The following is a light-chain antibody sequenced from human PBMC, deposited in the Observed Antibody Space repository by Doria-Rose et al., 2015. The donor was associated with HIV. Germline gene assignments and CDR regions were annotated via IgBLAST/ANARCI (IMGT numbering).Light chain of an antibody. V-gene: IGKV2-40*01. CDR1: QSLLDTDHGNTY. CDR2: TVS. CDR3: MQRLEFPT. J-gene: IGKJ2*01. Sequence: DIVIPQTPLSLSVTPGEPASISCKSSQSLLDTDHGNTYLDWYLQKPGQSPQLLIYTVSYRASGVPDRFRGSGSGTDSTLKISRVEAEDVGFYYCMQRLEFPTCGQGHRLEIK.